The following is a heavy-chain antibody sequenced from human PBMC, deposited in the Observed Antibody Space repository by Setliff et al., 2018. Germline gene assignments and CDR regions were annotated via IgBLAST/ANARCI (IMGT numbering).Heavy chain of an antibody. Sequence: GGSLRLSCAASGFTFSSYSMNWVRQAPGKGLEWVSYISSSSSTIYYADSVKGRFTISRDNAKNSLYLQMNSLKTEDTAVYYCTREASVDFWSGYPYYYYMDVWGKGTTVTVSS. CDR3: TREASVDFWSGYPYYYYMDV. V-gene: IGHV3-48*01. J-gene: IGHJ6*03. D-gene: IGHD3-3*01. CDR1: GFTFSSYS. CDR2: ISSSSSTI.